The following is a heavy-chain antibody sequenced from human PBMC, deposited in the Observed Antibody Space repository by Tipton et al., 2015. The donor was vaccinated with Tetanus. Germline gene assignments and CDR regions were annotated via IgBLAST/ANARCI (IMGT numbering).Heavy chain of an antibody. D-gene: IGHD3-3*01. CDR3: AGVLRSESVGWFDP. Sequence: TLSLTCTVSGASISSYYWSWIRQPPGKGLEWIAYISSSGRTNYNPSLKSRVTISIDTSKNQFSVRLSPVLAADTAVYYCAGVLRSESVGWFDPWGQGTLVTVSS. CDR1: GASISSYY. J-gene: IGHJ5*02. CDR2: ISSSGRT. V-gene: IGHV4-59*08.